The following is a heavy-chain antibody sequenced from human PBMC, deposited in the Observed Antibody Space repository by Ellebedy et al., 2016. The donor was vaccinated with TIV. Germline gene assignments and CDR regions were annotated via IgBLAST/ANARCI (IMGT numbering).Heavy chain of an antibody. V-gene: IGHV4-59*11. J-gene: IGHJ2*01. CDR2: IDYTGTT. CDR3: ARVAITAAVGGGYFDL. CDR1: GGSLTNHF. Sequence: MPSETLSLTCTVSGGSLTNHFWSWIRQPPGKGLEWIASIDYTGTTNYNPSLKSGVTISVDTSKNQISLTLMSSVSAADTAVYYCARVAITAAVGGGYFDLWGRGALVTVSS. D-gene: IGHD6-25*01.